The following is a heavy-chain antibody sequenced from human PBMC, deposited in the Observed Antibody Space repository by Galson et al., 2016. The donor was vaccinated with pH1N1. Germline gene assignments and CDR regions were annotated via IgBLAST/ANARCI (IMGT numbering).Heavy chain of an antibody. CDR1: GGTLSSYA. J-gene: IGHJ4*02. CDR2: ILPILGIP. Sequence: SVKVSCKASGGTLSSYAISWVRQAPGQGLEWMGNILPILGIPDYAQKFQDRVKITADKSTNTAYLELSSLRSEETAVYYCARDREDYWSGYLFDYWGQGTLVTVAS. V-gene: IGHV1-69*04. CDR3: ARDREDYWSGYLFDY. D-gene: IGHD3-3*01.